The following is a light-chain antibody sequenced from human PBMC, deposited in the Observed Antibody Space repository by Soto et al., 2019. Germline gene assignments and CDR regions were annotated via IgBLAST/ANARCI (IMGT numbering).Light chain of an antibody. Sequence: QSVLTQPPSVSAAPGQKVTISCSGSSSNIGNNYVSWYQQLPGTAPKLLIYENNKRPSGIPDRFSGSKSGTSATLGITGLQTGDEADYYCGTWDSSLSAVVFGVGTQLTVL. V-gene: IGLV1-51*02. CDR2: ENN. CDR1: SSNIGNNY. J-gene: IGLJ2*01. CDR3: GTWDSSLSAVV.